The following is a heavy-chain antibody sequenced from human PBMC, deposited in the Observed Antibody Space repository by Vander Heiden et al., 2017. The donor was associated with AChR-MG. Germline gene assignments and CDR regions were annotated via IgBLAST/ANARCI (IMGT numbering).Heavy chain of an antibody. D-gene: IGHD5-18*01. J-gene: IGHJ3*02. CDR2: ISGSGGST. CDR1: GFTLSGYA. Sequence: VQLFESGGGLVQPGGSLRLSCAHPGFTLSGYAMSWVRQAPGKGLEWVSAISGSGGSTYYADSVKGRFTISRDNSKNTLYLQMNSLRAEDTAVYYCAKLGVDTAMFYAFDIWGQGTMVTVSS. CDR3: AKLGVDTAMFYAFDI. V-gene: IGHV3-23*01.